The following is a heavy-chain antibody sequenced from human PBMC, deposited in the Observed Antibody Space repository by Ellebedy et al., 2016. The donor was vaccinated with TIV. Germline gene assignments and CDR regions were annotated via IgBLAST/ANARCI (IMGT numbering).Heavy chain of an antibody. D-gene: IGHD6-13*01. CDR2: IYYSGST. CDR3: AGIAEGAYDY. CDR1: GGSISSSTYY. J-gene: IGHJ4*02. V-gene: IGHV4-39*07. Sequence: SETLSLTXTVSGGSISSSTYYWGWIRQPPGKGLEWIGTIYYSGSTNYNPSLKSRVTISVDTSKNQFSLKLSSVTAADTAVYYCAGIAEGAYDYWGQGTLVTVSS.